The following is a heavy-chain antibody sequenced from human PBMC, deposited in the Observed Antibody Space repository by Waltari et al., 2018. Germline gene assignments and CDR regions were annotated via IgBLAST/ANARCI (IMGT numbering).Heavy chain of an antibody. CDR3: ARGKYYYGSGVDP. J-gene: IGHJ5*02. CDR1: GGSFSGYY. Sequence: QVQLQQWGAGLLKPSETLSLTCAVYGGSFSGYYWSWIRQPPGKGLDWIGEINHSGSTNYNPSLKSRVTISVDTSKNQFSLKLSSVTAADTAVYYCARGKYYYGSGVDPWGQGTLVTVSS. V-gene: IGHV4-34*01. D-gene: IGHD3-10*01. CDR2: INHSGST.